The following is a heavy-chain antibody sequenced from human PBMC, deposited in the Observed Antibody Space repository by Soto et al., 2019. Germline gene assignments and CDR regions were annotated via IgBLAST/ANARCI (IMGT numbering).Heavy chain of an antibody. J-gene: IGHJ2*01. CDR2: IFPSGST. Sequence: QLQLQESGSGLVKPSQTLSLTCGVSGGSISSGGYSWSWIRQPPGKGLEWIGYIFPSGSTYYNPSLKSRVTLSIDGSKNQFSLKVSSVTAADTAVYYCAREGVSGSPDWYFDLWGRGTLVTVSS. CDR1: GGSISSGGYS. D-gene: IGHD1-26*01. V-gene: IGHV4-30-2*01. CDR3: AREGVSGSPDWYFDL.